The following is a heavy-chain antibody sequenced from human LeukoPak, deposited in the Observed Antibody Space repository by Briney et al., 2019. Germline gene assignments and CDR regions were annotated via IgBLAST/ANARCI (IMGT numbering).Heavy chain of an antibody. CDR2: IYYSGST. CDR1: GYSISSGYY. V-gene: IGHV4-61*01. J-gene: IGHJ6*03. D-gene: IGHD6-13*01. CDR3: ARGAFIAADFDYYMDV. Sequence: SETLSLTCTVSGYSISSGYYWGWIRQPPGKGLEWIGYIYYSGSTNYNPSPKSRVTISVDTSKNQFSLKLSSVTAADTAVYYCARGAFIAADFDYYMDVWGKGTTVTVSS.